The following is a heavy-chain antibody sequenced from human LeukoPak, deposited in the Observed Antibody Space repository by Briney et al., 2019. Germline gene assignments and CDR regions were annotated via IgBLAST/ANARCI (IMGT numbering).Heavy chain of an antibody. CDR3: GRHVSNGWDYHYGLDV. J-gene: IGHJ6*02. Sequence: SETLSLTCSVSGGSVASTGCYWGWIRQSPGKGLEWIGSAYYTGEIYSTPSLKSRLTISVDTSKNQFALTLTSVTAADTAVYYCGRHVSNGWDYHYGLDVWGQGTTVTVSS. CDR2: AYYTGEI. CDR1: GGSVASTGCY. D-gene: IGHD6-19*01. V-gene: IGHV4-39*01.